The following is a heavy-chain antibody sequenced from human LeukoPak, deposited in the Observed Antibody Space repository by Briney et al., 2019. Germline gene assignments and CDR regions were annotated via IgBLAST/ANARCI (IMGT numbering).Heavy chain of an antibody. CDR3: RSSDSHDY. J-gene: IGHJ4*02. D-gene: IGHD6-6*01. CDR2: IIPILGIA. V-gene: IGHV1-69*04. CDR1: GGTFSSYA. Sequence: SVKVSCKASGGTFSSYAISWVRQAPGQGLEWMGRIIPILGIANYAQKFQGRVTITADKSTSTAYMELSSLRSEDTAVYYCRSSDSHDYWGQGTLVTVSS.